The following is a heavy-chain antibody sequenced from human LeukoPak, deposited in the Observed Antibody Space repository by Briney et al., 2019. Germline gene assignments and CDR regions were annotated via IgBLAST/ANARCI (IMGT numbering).Heavy chain of an antibody. CDR2: INPNSGGT. D-gene: IGHD1-1*01. CDR3: ASPRAGTTRAFDI. CDR1: GYTFTGYY. J-gene: IGHJ3*02. V-gene: IGHV1-2*02. Sequence: ASVKVSCKASGYTFTGYYMHWVRQAPGQGLEWMGWINPNSGGTNYAQKFQGRVTMTRDTSISTAYKELSRLRSDDTAVYYCASPRAGTTRAFDIWGQGTMVTVSS.